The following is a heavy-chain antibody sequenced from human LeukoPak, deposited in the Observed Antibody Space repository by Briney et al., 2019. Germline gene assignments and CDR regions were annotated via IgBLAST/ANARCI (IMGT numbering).Heavy chain of an antibody. CDR3: ARGRGYPVRDY. J-gene: IGHJ4*02. CDR2: IHPGDSNT. Sequence: GESLKISCKASGYSFTSYWIGWVRQMPGRGLEWMGIIHPGDSNTRYSPSFQGHVTISADKSISTAYLQWSSLKASDTAMYYCARGRGYPVRDYWGQGTLVTVSS. V-gene: IGHV5-51*01. CDR1: GYSFTSYW. D-gene: IGHD5-18*01.